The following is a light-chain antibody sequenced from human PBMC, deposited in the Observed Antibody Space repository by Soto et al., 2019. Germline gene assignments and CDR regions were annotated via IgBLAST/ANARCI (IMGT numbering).Light chain of an antibody. CDR3: PSYTSSNTLL. J-gene: IGLJ2*01. V-gene: IGLV2-14*03. CDR1: SRDVGNYNY. CDR2: DVI. Sequence: QSALTQPASVSGSPGQATTISCTGTSRDVGNYNYVSWYQQHPGKAPKLIIYDVISRPSGVSDRFSGSKSGNTASLTISGLQAEDEANYYCPSYTSSNTLLFGGRTKLTVL.